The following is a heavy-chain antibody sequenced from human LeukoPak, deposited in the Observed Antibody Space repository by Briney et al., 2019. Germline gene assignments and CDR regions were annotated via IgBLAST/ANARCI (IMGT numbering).Heavy chain of an antibody. V-gene: IGHV4-34*01. CDR3: ARVDSSGFYFDY. D-gene: IGHD3-22*01. J-gene: IGHJ4*02. CDR1: GGSFSGYS. Sequence: PSETLSLTCAVYGGSFSGYSWSWIRQPPGEGLEWIGEINHSGSTNYNPSLKSRVTISVDTSKNQFSLKLSSVTAADTAVYYCARVDSSGFYFDYWGQGTLVTVSS. CDR2: INHSGST.